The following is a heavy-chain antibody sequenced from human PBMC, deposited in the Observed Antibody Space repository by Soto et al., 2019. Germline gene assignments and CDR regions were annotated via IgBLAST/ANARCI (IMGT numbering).Heavy chain of an antibody. Sequence: ASVKVSCKASGGTFSSYAISWVRQAPGQGLEWMGGIIPIFGTANYAQKFQGRVTITADESTSTAYMELSSLRSEDTAVYYCARDHPARKSSTSSYYYYYYGMDVWGQGTTVTVSS. J-gene: IGHJ6*02. CDR3: ARDHPARKSSTSSYYYYYYGMDV. CDR1: GGTFSSYA. CDR2: IIPIFGTA. D-gene: IGHD2-2*01. V-gene: IGHV1-69*13.